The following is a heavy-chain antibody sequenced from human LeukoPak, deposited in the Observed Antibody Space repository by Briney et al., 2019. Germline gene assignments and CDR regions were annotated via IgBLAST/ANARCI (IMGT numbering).Heavy chain of an antibody. CDR2: IIPIFGTA. D-gene: IGHD6-13*01. Sequence: ASVKVSCKASGGTFSSYAISWVRQAPGQGLEWMGGIIPIFGTANYAQKFQGRVTITTDESTSTAYMELSSLRSEDTAVYYCARDRGPYSSSWYGGAGIFGYWGQGTLVTVSS. CDR1: GGTFSSYA. J-gene: IGHJ4*02. CDR3: ARDRGPYSSSWYGGAGIFGY. V-gene: IGHV1-69*05.